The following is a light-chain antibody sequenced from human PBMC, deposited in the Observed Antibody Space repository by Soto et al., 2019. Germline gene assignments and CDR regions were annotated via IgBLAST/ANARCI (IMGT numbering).Light chain of an antibody. J-gene: IGKJ5*01. V-gene: IGKV1-5*01. Sequence: DIQMTQSPSTLSASVGDGVTITWRASQTISTWLAWYQHKPGKAPNLLIYDASTLMSGVPSRFSGSGSGTEFTLTISSLQPGDFATYYCQQSETYPLTFGQGTRLEIK. CDR3: QQSETYPLT. CDR1: QTISTW. CDR2: DAS.